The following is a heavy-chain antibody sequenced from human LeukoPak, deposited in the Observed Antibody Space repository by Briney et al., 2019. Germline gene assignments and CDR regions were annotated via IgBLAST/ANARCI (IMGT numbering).Heavy chain of an antibody. D-gene: IGHD1-14*01. CDR1: GGSISSYY. Sequence: PSETLSLTCTVPGGSISSYYWSWIRQTPGKGLEWIGYIYYSGSTNYNPSLKSRVTISVDTSKNQFSLKLSSVTAADTALYYCAREPGQLNWFDPWGQGTLVTVSS. CDR2: IYYSGST. V-gene: IGHV4-59*01. CDR3: AREPGQLNWFDP. J-gene: IGHJ5*02.